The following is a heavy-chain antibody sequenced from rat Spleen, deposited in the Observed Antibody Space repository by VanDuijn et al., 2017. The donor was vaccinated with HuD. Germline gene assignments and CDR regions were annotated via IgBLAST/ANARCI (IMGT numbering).Heavy chain of an antibody. D-gene: IGHD2-5*01. V-gene: IGHV5-19*01. CDR3: TRGGYFRH. CDR1: GFTFSNCG. CDR2: ISPNGGTS. Sequence: EVQLMESNGGLVQPGRSLKLSCAASGFTFSNCGMHWIRQAPTKGLEWVASISPNGGTSYYRESVKGRFTISRDTAQNTLYLQMNSPTSEDTATYYCTRGGYFRHWGQGVMVTVSS. J-gene: IGHJ2*01.